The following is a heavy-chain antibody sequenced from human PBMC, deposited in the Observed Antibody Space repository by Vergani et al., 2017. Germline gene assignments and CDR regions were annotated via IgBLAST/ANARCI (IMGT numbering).Heavy chain of an antibody. Sequence: QVQLQQWGAGLLKPSETLSLTCAVYGGSFSGYYWSWIRQHPGKGLEWIGYIYYSGSTYYNPSLKSRVTISVDTSKNQFSLKLSSVTAADTAVYYCALTVADYFDYWGQGTLVTVSS. V-gene: IGHV4-34*01. J-gene: IGHJ4*02. CDR2: IYYSGST. CDR1: GGSFSGYY. D-gene: IGHD6-19*01. CDR3: ALTVADYFDY.